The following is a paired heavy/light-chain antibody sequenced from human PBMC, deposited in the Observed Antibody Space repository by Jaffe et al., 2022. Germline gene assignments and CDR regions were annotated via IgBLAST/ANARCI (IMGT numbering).Heavy chain of an antibody. CDR2: IRYDGSNK. CDR1: GFTFSSYG. V-gene: IGHV3-30*02. J-gene: IGHJ4*02. Sequence: QVQLVESGGGVVQPGGSLRLSCAASGFTFSSYGMHWVRQAPGKGLEWVAFIRYDGSNKYYADSVKGRFTISRDNSKNTLYLQMNSLRAEDTAVYYCAKDRGYCSGGSCYSGDGYFDYWGQGTLVTVSS. D-gene: IGHD2-15*01. CDR3: AKDRGYCSGGSCYSGDGYFDY.
Light chain of an antibody. J-gene: IGKJ1*01. CDR1: QSVSSY. Sequence: EIVLTQSPATLSLSPGERATLSCRASQSVSSYLAWYQQKPGQAPRLLIYDASNRATGIPARFSGSGSGTDFTLTISSLEPEDFAVYYCQQRSNWPPWTFGQGTKVEIK. CDR3: QQRSNWPPWT. V-gene: IGKV3-11*01. CDR2: DAS.